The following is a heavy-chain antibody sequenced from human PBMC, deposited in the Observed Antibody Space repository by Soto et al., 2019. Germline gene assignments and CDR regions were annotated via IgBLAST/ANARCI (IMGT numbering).Heavy chain of an antibody. Sequence: QVQLVQSGAEVKKPGASVKVSCKAPGYIFPSSTISWVRQAPGQGLEWMGWISAYNGNIKDAQKFQGRFTMTTDTSTSTAYMELRSLTSDDTGMYYCAIANYGDNDDCGQGTLVTVSS. CDR3: AIANYGDNDD. V-gene: IGHV1-18*01. CDR2: ISAYNGNI. D-gene: IGHD4-17*01. CDR1: GYIFPSST. J-gene: IGHJ4*02.